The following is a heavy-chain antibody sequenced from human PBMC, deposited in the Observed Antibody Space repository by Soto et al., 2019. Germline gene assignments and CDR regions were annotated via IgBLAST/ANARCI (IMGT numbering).Heavy chain of an antibody. CDR1: GYTFTSYY. CDR3: ASGLKKWLRLNYYYYMDV. CDR2: INPSGGST. V-gene: IGHV1-46*03. Sequence: GASVKVSCKASGYTFTSYYMHWVRQAPGQGLEWMGIINPSGGSTSYAQKFQGRVTMTRDTSTSTVYMELSSLRSEDTAVYYCASGLKKWLRLNYYYYMDVWGKGTTVTVSS. D-gene: IGHD5-12*01. J-gene: IGHJ6*03.